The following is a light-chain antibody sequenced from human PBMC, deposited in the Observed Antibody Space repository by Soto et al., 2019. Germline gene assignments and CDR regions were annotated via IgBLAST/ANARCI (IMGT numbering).Light chain of an antibody. CDR3: AAWDDNLNGPV. Sequence: QAVVTQPPSASRTPGQRVTISCSGSSPNIGGNSVNWYQHLPGTAPKILMYSDDERPSGVPDRFSGSKSGTSASLAISGLQSEDEADYYCAAWDDNLNGPVFGGGTKLTVL. CDR1: SPNIGGNS. V-gene: IGLV1-44*01. CDR2: SDD. J-gene: IGLJ2*01.